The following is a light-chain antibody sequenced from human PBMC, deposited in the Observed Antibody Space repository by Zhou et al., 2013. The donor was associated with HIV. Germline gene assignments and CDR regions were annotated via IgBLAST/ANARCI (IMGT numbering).Light chain of an antibody. CDR3: QQYGSSRLT. CDR1: QSVSSSY. CDR2: GAS. Sequence: EIVLTQSPDTLSLSPGERATLSCRASQSVSSSYLAWNQQKPGQAPRLLIYGASSRATGIPDRFSGSGSGTDFTLTISRLEPEDFAVYYCQQYGSSRLTFGQGT. V-gene: IGKV3-20*01. J-gene: IGKJ1*01.